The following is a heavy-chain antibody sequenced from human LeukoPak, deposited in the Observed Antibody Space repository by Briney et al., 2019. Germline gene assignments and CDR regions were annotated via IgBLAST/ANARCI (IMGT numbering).Heavy chain of an antibody. CDR2: IQEDGSEK. J-gene: IGHJ4*02. CDR3: ARGYRSFAY. D-gene: IGHD5-12*01. V-gene: IGHV3-7*03. CDR1: GFVFSDYW. Sequence: PGGSLRLCCAASGFVFSDYWMNWVRQAPGKGLEWVANIQEDGSEKYYADPVKGRFTITRDNAKNSMYLQMNSLRVEDTAVYYCARGYRSFAYWGQGTLVTPSS.